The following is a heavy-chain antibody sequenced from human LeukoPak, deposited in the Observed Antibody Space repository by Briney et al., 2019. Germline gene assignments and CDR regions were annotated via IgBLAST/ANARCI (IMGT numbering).Heavy chain of an antibody. D-gene: IGHD3-16*01. CDR3: AREVGGSAFDI. CDR2: IYSGGST. CDR1: GFTVSSNY. V-gene: IGHV3-53*04. J-gene: IGHJ3*02. Sequence: HPGGSLRLSCAASGFTVSSNYMSWVRQAPGKGLEWVSIIYSGGSTYYADSVKGRFTISRHNSKNTLYLQMNGLRAEDTAVYYCAREVGGSAFDIWGQGTMVTVSS.